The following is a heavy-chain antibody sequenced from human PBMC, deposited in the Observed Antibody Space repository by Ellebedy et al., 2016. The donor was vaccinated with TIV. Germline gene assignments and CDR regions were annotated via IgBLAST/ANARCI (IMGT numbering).Heavy chain of an antibody. Sequence: MPSETLSLTCTAPGGSISNYCWSWIRQPPGKGLEWIGCIYYSAKTNYNPSLKSRVTISVDTSKNQFSLKLSSVTAADTAVYYCARDRVTYYYDTSGYFDYWGQGTLVTVSS. CDR1: GGSISNYC. CDR2: IYYSAKT. CDR3: ARDRVTYYYDTSGYFDY. V-gene: IGHV4-59*01. J-gene: IGHJ4*02. D-gene: IGHD3-22*01.